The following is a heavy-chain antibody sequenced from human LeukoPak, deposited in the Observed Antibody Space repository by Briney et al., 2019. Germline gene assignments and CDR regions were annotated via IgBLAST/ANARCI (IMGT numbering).Heavy chain of an antibody. J-gene: IGHJ4*02. Sequence: GGSLTPSCAASGFTFSSYGMHWVRQAPGKGLEWVAFIWYDGSDKYYADSVKGRFTISRDNSKNTVYLQMNSLRVEDTAVYYCARGSYVYWGQGTLVTVSS. D-gene: IGHD1-26*01. CDR3: ARGSYVY. CDR1: GFTFSSYG. CDR2: IWYDGSDK. V-gene: IGHV3-30*02.